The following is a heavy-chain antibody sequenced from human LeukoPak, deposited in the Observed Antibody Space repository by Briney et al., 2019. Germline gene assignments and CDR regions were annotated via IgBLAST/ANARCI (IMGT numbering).Heavy chain of an antibody. V-gene: IGHV3-30-3*01. J-gene: IGHJ4*02. CDR3: ARDLYRYTSSSVFDY. Sequence: GGSLRLSCAASGFTFSSYAMHGVPKAPGKGLEGVAVISYDGSNKYYADSVKGRFTISRDNSKNTLYLQMNSLRAEDTAVYYSARDLYRYTSSSVFDYLGQGTLVTVSS. CDR2: ISYDGSNK. CDR1: GFTFSSYA. D-gene: IGHD6-6*01.